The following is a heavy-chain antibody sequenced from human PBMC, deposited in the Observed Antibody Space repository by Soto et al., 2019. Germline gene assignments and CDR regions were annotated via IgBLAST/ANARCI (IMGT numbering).Heavy chain of an antibody. Sequence: PGGSLRLSCAASGFTFSSYGMHWVRQAPGKGLERVAVISYDGSNKYYADSVKGRFTISRDNSKNTLYLQMNSLRAEDTAVYYCAKAYYDSSGYYLDYWGQGTLVTVSS. CDR3: AKAYYDSSGYYLDY. CDR2: ISYDGSNK. CDR1: GFTFSSYG. V-gene: IGHV3-30*18. D-gene: IGHD3-22*01. J-gene: IGHJ4*02.